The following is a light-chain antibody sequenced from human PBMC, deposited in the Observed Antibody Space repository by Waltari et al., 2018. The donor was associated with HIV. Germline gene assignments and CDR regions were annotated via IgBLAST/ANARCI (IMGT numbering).Light chain of an antibody. CDR3: LQSLHTPRFS. CDR1: QSLFHNNGNNY. Sequence: EIVLTQSPLSLPVAPGESASISCRASQSLFHNNGNNYLDWYVQKPGQSPQLLIYLASHRTSGVPERFSGSGSGTNFTMKITRVEAEDVGTYYCLQSLHTPRFSFGPGTKVDI. J-gene: IGKJ3*01. CDR2: LAS. V-gene: IGKV2-28*01.